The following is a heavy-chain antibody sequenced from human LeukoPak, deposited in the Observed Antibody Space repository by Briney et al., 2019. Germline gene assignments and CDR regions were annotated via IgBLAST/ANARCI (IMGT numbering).Heavy chain of an antibody. V-gene: IGHV4-61*02. D-gene: IGHD4-17*01. CDR3: AREYGKIDPTFDY. CDR2: IYTSGIT. Sequence: PSETLSLTCTVSGGSITSGSYYWSWIRQPAGKGLEWIGRIYTSGITNYNPSLKSRATISIDTSKNHFSLRLTSVTAADTAIYFCAREYGKIDPTFDYWGQGTLVTVSS. CDR1: GGSITSGSYY. J-gene: IGHJ4*02.